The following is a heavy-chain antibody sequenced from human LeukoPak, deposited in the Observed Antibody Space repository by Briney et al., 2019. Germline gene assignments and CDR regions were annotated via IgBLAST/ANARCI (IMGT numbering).Heavy chain of an antibody. CDR1: GFTFSSYS. CDR2: ISSSSTTI. D-gene: IGHD1-26*01. CDR3: VKDLMGGSYVSVD. V-gene: IGHV3-48*01. J-gene: IGHJ4*02. Sequence: PGGSLRLSCAASGFTFSSYSMNWVRQAPGKGLEWVSYISSSSTTIYYADSVKGRFTISRDNAKNSLYLQMNSLRAEDTAVYYCVKDLMGGSYVSVDWGQGTLVTVSS.